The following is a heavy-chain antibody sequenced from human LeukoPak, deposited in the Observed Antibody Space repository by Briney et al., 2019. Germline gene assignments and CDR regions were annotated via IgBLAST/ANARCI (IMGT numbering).Heavy chain of an antibody. Sequence: PGGSLRLSCAASGFTLSSYYMSWVRQAPGKGLEWVANIKQDGSEKYYVDSVKGRFTISRDNAKNSLYLQMNSLRAEDTAVYYCARGIVVAPAAMCFDYWGQGTLVTVSS. V-gene: IGHV3-7*01. CDR1: GFTLSSYY. CDR2: IKQDGSEK. D-gene: IGHD2-2*01. CDR3: ARGIVVAPAAMCFDY. J-gene: IGHJ4*02.